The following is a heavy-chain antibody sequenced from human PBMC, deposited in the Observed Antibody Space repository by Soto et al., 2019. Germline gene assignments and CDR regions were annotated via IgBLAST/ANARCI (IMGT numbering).Heavy chain of an antibody. CDR2: INPNSGGT. D-gene: IGHD2-21*01. V-gene: IGHV1-2*02. CDR1: GYTFTGYY. J-gene: IGHJ5*02. CDR3: ARELFPPHQTWFDT. Sequence: GASVKVSCKASGYTFTGYYMHWVRQAPGQGLEWMGWINPNSGGTNYAQKFQGRVTMTRDTSISTAYMELSRLRSDDTAVYYCARELFPPHQTWFDTWGQGTLVTVSS.